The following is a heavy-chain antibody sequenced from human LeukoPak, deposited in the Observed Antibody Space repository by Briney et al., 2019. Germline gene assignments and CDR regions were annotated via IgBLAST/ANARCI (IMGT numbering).Heavy chain of an antibody. CDR3: AKARISMMDY. D-gene: IGHD3-22*01. V-gene: IGHV3-30*02. CDR1: GFTFSSYG. Sequence: PGGSLRLSCAASGFTFSSYGMHWVRQAPGKGLEWVAFIRYDGSNKYYAESVKGRFTISRDNSKNGLYVQMNSLRAEDTAVYYCAKARISMMDYWGQGTLVTVSS. J-gene: IGHJ4*02. CDR2: IRYDGSNK.